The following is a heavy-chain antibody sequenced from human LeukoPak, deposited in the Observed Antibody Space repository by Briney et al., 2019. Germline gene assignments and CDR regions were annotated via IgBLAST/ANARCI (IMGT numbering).Heavy chain of an antibody. CDR3: ASDYGD. V-gene: IGHV4-4*07. Sequence: SETLSLTCTVSGGSIGSYYWSWIRQPAGKGLEWIGRIYSSGSTNYNPSLRSRVTISVDKSRNQFSLKLSSVTAADTAVYYCASDYGDWGQGTLVTVSS. CDR2: IYSSGST. CDR1: GGSIGSYY. J-gene: IGHJ4*02. D-gene: IGHD4-17*01.